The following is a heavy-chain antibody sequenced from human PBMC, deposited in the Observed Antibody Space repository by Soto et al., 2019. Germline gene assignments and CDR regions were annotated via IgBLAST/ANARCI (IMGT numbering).Heavy chain of an antibody. D-gene: IGHD2-2*01. CDR2: ISSSGNTV. CDR1: RFTFSTYE. CDR3: VRYCSSTLCNGVATRTFDY. J-gene: IGHJ4*02. Sequence: GGSLRLSCAASRFTFSTYEMIWGRQAPGKGLGWVSYISSSGNTVYYADSVNGRFTISRDNTRNSLYLQMNSLRDEDTALYYCVRYCSSTLCNGVATRTFDYWGQGTLVTVSS. V-gene: IGHV3-48*03.